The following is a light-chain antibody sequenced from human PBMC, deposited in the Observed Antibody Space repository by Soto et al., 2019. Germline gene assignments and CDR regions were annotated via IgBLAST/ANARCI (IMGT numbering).Light chain of an antibody. CDR3: LLPYRGVGV. J-gene: IGLJ2*01. V-gene: IGLV7-46*01. CDR2: DTN. CDR1: TGAVTTGHY. Sequence: QAVVTQEPSLTVSPGGTVTLTCGSNTGAVTTGHYPYWFQQKPGQAPRTLIYDTNNKHSWTPARFSGSLLGGKAALTLSGAQPEDEADYYCLLPYRGVGVFGGGTKVTVL.